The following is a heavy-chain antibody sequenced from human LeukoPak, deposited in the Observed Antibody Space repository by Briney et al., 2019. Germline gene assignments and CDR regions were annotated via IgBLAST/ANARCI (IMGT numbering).Heavy chain of an antibody. Sequence: SSETLSLTCTVSGGSISSYYWSWIRQPPGKGLEWIGYTYYSGSTNYNPSLKSRVTISVDTSKNQFSLKLSSVTAADTAVYYCARGYDSSGYEYFDYWGQGTLVTVSS. CDR3: ARGYDSSGYEYFDY. V-gene: IGHV4-59*01. CDR2: TYYSGST. D-gene: IGHD3-22*01. CDR1: GGSISSYY. J-gene: IGHJ4*02.